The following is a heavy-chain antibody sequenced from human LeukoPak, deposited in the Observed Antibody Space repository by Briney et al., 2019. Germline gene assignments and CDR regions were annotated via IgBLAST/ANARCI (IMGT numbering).Heavy chain of an antibody. CDR3: ARGPLAVAAWFDY. D-gene: IGHD6-19*01. J-gene: IGHJ4*02. CDR1: GCTFSSYA. Sequence: SVKVSCKASGCTFSSYAISWVRPAPGQGLEWMGRIIPILVIANYAQKFQGRVTITADQPTSTAYMELSSLRSEDTAVYYCARGPLAVAAWFDYWGQGTLVTVSS. V-gene: IGHV1-69*04. CDR2: IIPILVIA.